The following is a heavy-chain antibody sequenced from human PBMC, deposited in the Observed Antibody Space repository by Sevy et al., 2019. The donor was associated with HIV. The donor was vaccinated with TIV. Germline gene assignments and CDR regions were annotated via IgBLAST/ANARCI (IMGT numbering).Heavy chain of an antibody. CDR2: ISYDGSKK. CDR1: GFTFSSYA. D-gene: IGHD2-21*02. CDR3: ARVGVSYCTDDCYHRFDY. J-gene: IGHJ4*02. V-gene: IGHV3-30*09. Sequence: GGSLRLSCAASGFTFSSYALLWVRQAPGKGLEWVSLISYDGSKKYYSDSVKGRFAISGDESKTTLFLQMTSLRSEETAIYYCARVGVSYCTDDCYHRFDYWGRGTLVTVSS.